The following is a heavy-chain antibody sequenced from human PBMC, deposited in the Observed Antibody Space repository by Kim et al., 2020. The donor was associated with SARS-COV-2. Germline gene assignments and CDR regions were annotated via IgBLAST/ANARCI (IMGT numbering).Heavy chain of an antibody. D-gene: IGHD3-3*01. CDR2: INHSGST. CDR3: ARRRDAYFWSGLDWFDP. CDR1: GGSFSGYY. J-gene: IGHJ5*02. Sequence: SETLSLTCAVYGGSFSGYYWSWIRQPPGKGLEWIGEINHSGSTNYNPSLKSRVTISVDTSKNQFSLKLSSVTAADTAVYYCARRRDAYFWSGLDWFDPWGQGTLVTVSS. V-gene: IGHV4-34*01.